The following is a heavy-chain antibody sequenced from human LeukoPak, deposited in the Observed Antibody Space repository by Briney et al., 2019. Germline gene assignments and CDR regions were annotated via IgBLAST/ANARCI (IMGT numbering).Heavy chain of an antibody. J-gene: IGHJ6*03. D-gene: IGHD1-26*01. CDR2: INHSGST. CDR3: ASLYRYSGSYYYYYYMDV. V-gene: IGHV4-34*01. CDR1: GGSFSGYY. Sequence: SETLSLTCAVYGGSFSGYYWSWIRQPPGKGLEWIGDINHSGSTNYNPSLKSRITISVDTSKNQFSLKLSSVTAADTAVYYCASLYRYSGSYYYYYYMDVWGKGTTVTVSS.